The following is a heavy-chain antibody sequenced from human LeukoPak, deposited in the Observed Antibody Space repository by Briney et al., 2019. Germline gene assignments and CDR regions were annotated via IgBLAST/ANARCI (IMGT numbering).Heavy chain of an antibody. J-gene: IGHJ4*02. CDR2: INHSGST. CDR3: ARTRARYCSGGSCSLGYYFDY. CDR1: GGSFSGYY. V-gene: IGHV4-34*01. Sequence: PSETLSLTCAVYGGSFSGYYRNWIRQPPGKGLEWIGAINHSGSTNYNPSLKSRVTISVDTSKNQFSLKLSSVTAADTAVYYCARTRARYCSGGSCSLGYYFDYWGQGTLVTVSS. D-gene: IGHD2-15*01.